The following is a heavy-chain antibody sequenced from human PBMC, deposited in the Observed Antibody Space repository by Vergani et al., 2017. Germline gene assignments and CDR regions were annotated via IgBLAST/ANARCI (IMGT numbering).Heavy chain of an antibody. CDR2: IIPVLGIA. CDR3: AGGVPYGGNSYYYYYGMDG. CDR1: RYPFSRYG. J-gene: IGHJ6*02. V-gene: IGHV1-69*10. Sequence: QAQLVQSGAEVKKPGASVRVSCKASRYPFSRYGISWVRQAPGQGLEWMGWIIPVLGIANYAQKFQGRVTITADKSTSTAYMELSSLRSEDTAVYYCAGGVPYGGNSYYYYYGMDGWGQGTTVTVSS. D-gene: IGHD4-23*01.